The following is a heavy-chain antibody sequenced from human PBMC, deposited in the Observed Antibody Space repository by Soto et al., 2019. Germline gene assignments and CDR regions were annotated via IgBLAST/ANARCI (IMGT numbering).Heavy chain of an antibody. D-gene: IGHD5-18*01. CDR1: GSTFTNYY. CDR2: INPSDSSA. Sequence: QVQLVQSGAEVKKPGASVKLSCKASGSTFTNYYVQWVRQAPGQGLEWMGIINPSDSSAPYAQKLRGGVTMSRDTSTSTVYMELSSLESEETAVYYGERVQFVSGYRYAGDCWGQGTLVIVAS. CDR3: ERVQFVSGYRYAGDC. V-gene: IGHV1-46*01. J-gene: IGHJ4*02.